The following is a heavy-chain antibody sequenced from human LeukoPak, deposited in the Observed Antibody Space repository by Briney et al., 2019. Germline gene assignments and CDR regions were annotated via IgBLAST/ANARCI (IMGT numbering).Heavy chain of an antibody. Sequence: GGSLRLSCAASGFTFTSYVIHWGRHAPGKWLMWVSRISHDGTVTSYADSVKGRFTISRDNAKNTLYLQMNGLRDEDTAVYYCGRDLNLNFFDVWGRGTLVTVSS. V-gene: IGHV3-74*03. CDR3: GRDLNLNFFDV. J-gene: IGHJ2*01. CDR2: ISHDGTVT. D-gene: IGHD3-9*01. CDR1: GFTFTSYV.